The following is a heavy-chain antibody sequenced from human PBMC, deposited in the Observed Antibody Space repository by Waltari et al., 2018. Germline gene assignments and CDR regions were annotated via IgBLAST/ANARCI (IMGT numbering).Heavy chain of an antibody. J-gene: IGHJ3*02. V-gene: IGHV3-7*03. Sequence: EVQLVESGGGLVQPGGSLRLSCAASGFTFSSYWMSWVRQAPGKGLEWVANIKQDGSEKYYVDSVKGRFTISRDNAKNSLYLQMNSLRAEDTAVYYCARDNAPLDDAVDIWGQGTMVTVSS. CDR2: IKQDGSEK. D-gene: IGHD2-8*01. CDR3: ARDNAPLDDAVDI. CDR1: GFTFSSYW.